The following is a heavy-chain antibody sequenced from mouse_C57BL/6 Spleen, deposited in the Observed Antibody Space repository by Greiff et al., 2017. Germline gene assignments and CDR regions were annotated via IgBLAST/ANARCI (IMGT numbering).Heavy chain of an antibody. Sequence: VQLQQPGAELVKPGASVKLSCKASGYTFTSYWMHWVKQRPGQGLEWIGMIPPNSGSTNYNEKFKSKATLTVDKSYSTAYMQLSSLTSEDSAVXYCARPHEAAGYYVHYYAMDYWGQGTSGTVSS. D-gene: IGHD2-3*01. J-gene: IGHJ4*01. V-gene: IGHV1-64*01. CDR1: GYTFTSYW. CDR3: ARPHEAAGYYVHYYAMDY. CDR2: IPPNSGST.